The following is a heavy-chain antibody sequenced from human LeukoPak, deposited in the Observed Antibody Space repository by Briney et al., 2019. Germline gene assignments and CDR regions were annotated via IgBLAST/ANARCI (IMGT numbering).Heavy chain of an antibody. CDR3: AKEIMETTYFDY. J-gene: IGHJ4*02. CDR2: ISGSGGNT. D-gene: IGHD3-16*01. Sequence: GGPLTLSCAASGFTLKKHAMSGLPQSPGRGREWVSAISGSGGNTYYADSVKGRFTISRDNSKNTLYLQTNSLRAEDTAVYYCAKEIMETTYFDYWGQGTLVTVSS. CDR1: GFTLKKHA. V-gene: IGHV3-23*01.